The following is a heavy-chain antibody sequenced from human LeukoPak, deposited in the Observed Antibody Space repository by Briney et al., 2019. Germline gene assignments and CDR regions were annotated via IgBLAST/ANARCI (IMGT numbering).Heavy chain of an antibody. CDR2: IYNSGST. V-gene: IGHV4-59*01. Sequence: SETLSLTCTVSGSSLSSYYWSWIRQPPGKGLEWIGYIYNSGSTNYNPSLKSRVTISIDTSKNQFSLKLSSLTAADTAVYFCARVAFWSGYPGRDAFDIWGQGTMVTVSS. D-gene: IGHD3-3*01. CDR3: ARVAFWSGYPGRDAFDI. J-gene: IGHJ3*02. CDR1: GSSLSSYY.